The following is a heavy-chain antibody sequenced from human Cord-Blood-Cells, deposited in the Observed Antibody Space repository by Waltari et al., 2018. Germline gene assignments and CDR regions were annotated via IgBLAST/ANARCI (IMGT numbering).Heavy chain of an antibody. Sequence: QVQLVQSGAEVKKPGSSVKVSCKASGGTFSSYAISWVRQDAGQGLEWMGRIIPILGIANYAQKFQGRVTITADKSTSTAYMELSSLRSEDTAVYYCARGLVDIGYYYGMDVWGQGTTVTVSS. D-gene: IGHD5-12*01. CDR1: GGTFSSYA. CDR3: ARGLVDIGYYYGMDV. V-gene: IGHV1-69*09. CDR2: IIPILGIA. J-gene: IGHJ6*02.